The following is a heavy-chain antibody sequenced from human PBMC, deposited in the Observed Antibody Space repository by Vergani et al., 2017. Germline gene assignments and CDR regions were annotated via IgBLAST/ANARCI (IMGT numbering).Heavy chain of an antibody. CDR2: IYHSGGA. D-gene: IGHD3-9*01. Sequence: QLHLQESGPGLVKPSETLSLTCTVSGGSITSSSYYWGWIRQPPGKGLEWIGHIYHSGGAYYNHSVKGRVTISVNTSKNQFSLDVTSVTAADTAIYFCARTESFILRYFHWALWGQGTLVTVSS. V-gene: IGHV4-39*01. CDR1: GGSITSSSYY. CDR3: ARTESFILRYFHWAL. J-gene: IGHJ4*02.